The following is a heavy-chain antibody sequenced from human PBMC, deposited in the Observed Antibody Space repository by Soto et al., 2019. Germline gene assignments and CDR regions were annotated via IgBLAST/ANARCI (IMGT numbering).Heavy chain of an antibody. J-gene: IGHJ6*02. CDR1: GGTFSNYA. Sequence: GASVKVSCKASGGTFSNYAITWVRQAPGQGLEWMGWMNPNSGNTGYAQKFQGRVTMTRNTSISTAYMELSSLRSEDTAVYYCARRGYSSRCYYYYYYGMDVWGQGTTVTGS. CDR2: MNPNSGNT. CDR3: ARRGYSSRCYYYYYYGMDV. V-gene: IGHV1-8*02. D-gene: IGHD6-13*01.